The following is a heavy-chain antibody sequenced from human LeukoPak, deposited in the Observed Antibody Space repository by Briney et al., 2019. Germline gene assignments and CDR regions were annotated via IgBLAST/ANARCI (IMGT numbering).Heavy chain of an antibody. CDR2: ISGSGGST. CDR3: AKVSIVVVMAATYYFDY. V-gene: IGHV3-23*01. J-gene: IGHJ4*02. Sequence: PGGSLRLSCAASGFTFSSYAMSWVRQAPGKGLEWVSAISGSGGSTYYADSVKGRFTISRDNSKNTLYLQMNSLRAEDTAVYYCAKVSIVVVMAATYYFDYWGQGTLVTVSS. CDR1: GFTFSSYA. D-gene: IGHD2-15*01.